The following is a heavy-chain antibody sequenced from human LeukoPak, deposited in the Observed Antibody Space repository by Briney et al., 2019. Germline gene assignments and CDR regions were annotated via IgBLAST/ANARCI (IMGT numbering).Heavy chain of an antibody. Sequence: ASVKVSCKASGYSFSNYSINWVRQAPGQGLEWMGWISVYSGNTNYAQKVPGRVTMTTDTSTSTAYMELRSLRSDDTAVYYCARDSVVVVAATLDWGQGTLVTVSS. CDR1: GYSFSNYS. V-gene: IGHV1-18*01. D-gene: IGHD2-15*01. J-gene: IGHJ4*02. CDR2: ISVYSGNT. CDR3: ARDSVVVVAATLD.